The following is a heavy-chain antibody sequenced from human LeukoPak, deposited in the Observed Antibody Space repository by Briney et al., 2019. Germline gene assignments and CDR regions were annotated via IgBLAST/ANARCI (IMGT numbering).Heavy chain of an antibody. CDR2: ISGSGGST. V-gene: IGHV3-23*01. CDR1: GFTFSSYA. Sequence: GSLRLSCAASGFTFSSYAMSWVRQAPGKGLEWVSAISGSGGSTYYADSVKGRFTISRDNSKNTLYLQMNSLRAEDTAVYYRAKARPGGGFRYGMDVWGQGTTVTVSS. CDR3: AKARPGGGFRYGMDV. D-gene: IGHD3-16*01. J-gene: IGHJ6*02.